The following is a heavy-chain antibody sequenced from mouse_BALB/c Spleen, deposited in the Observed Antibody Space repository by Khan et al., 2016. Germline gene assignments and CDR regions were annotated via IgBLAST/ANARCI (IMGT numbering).Heavy chain of an antibody. CDR1: GFNIKDTY. Sequence: VQLKQSGAESVKPGASVKLSCTATGFNIKDTYMYWVKQRPEQGLEWIGRIDPANGNTKYVPKFQGKATITADTSSNTAYLQLSSLTSEDTAVYYWARGLYYYGSSYYAMDYWGQGTSVTVSS. D-gene: IGHD1-1*01. V-gene: IGHV14-3*02. CDR2: IDPANGNT. CDR3: ARGLYYYGSSYYAMDY. J-gene: IGHJ4*01.